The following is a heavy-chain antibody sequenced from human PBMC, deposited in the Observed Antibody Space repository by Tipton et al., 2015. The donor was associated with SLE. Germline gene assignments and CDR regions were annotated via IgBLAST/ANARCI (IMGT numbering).Heavy chain of an antibody. CDR3: AKDRYYASGSSFFDY. D-gene: IGHD3-10*01. J-gene: IGHJ4*02. V-gene: IGHV3-53*04. Sequence: QLVQSGGGLVQPGGSLRLSCAASAFSVSAYHMTWVRQAPGKGLEWVSVVYSDGRAYYADSVEGRFTISRDNSKNTVYLQMNSLRSEDTAVYFCAKDRYYASGSSFFDYWGQGTLVTVSS. CDR1: AFSVSAYH. CDR2: VYSDGRA.